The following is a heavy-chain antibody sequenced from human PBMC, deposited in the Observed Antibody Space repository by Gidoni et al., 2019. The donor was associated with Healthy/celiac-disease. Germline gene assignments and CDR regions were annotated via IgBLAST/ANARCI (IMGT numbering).Heavy chain of an antibody. CDR3: ARDAQPPYSSSWYYFDY. CDR1: GGTFSSYA. CDR2: IIPIFGTA. V-gene: IGHV1-69*01. D-gene: IGHD6-13*01. Sequence: QVQLVQSGAEVKKPGSSVKVSCKASGGTFSSYAISWVRQAPGQGLEWMGGIIPIFGTANYAQKFQGRVTITADESTSTAYMELSSLRSEDTAVYYCARDAQPPYSSSWYYFDYWGQGTLVTVSS. J-gene: IGHJ4*02.